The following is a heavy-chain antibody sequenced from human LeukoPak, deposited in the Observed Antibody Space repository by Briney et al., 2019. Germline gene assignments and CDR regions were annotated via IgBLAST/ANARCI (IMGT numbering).Heavy chain of an antibody. Sequence: GESLKISCQASGYIFSNYWIGWVRQMPGKGLEWMGIIYPGDSDTRYSPSFQGQVTISADKSISTAYLQWSSLKASDTAMYYCALSISGSYYYAFDIWGQGTMVTVSS. J-gene: IGHJ3*02. D-gene: IGHD1-26*01. CDR1: GYIFSNYW. CDR3: ALSISGSYYYAFDI. V-gene: IGHV5-51*01. CDR2: IYPGDSDT.